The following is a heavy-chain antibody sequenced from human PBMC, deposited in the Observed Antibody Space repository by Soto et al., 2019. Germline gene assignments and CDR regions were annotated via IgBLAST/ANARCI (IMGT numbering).Heavy chain of an antibody. D-gene: IGHD1-7*01. CDR2: TYYRSKCYN. CDR1: GDRFSSNSAS. J-gene: IGHJ6*02. CDR3: ARDELELRSYYYYGMDV. V-gene: IGHV6-1*01. Sequence: SQTLSLTCAISGDRFSSNSASCNGIRQSPSRGLEWLGRTYYRSKCYNDYAVSVKSRITINPDTAKNQFSLQLNSVTPEDTAVYYCARDELELRSYYYYGMDVWGQGTTVTVS.